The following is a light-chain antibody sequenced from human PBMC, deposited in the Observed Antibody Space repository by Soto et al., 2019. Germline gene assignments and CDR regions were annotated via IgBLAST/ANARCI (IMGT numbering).Light chain of an antibody. J-gene: IGKJ5*01. Sequence: DIQMTQSPSSLSASVGDRVTITCRGSQDISVYLAWYQQKPGKVPKLLIYSESTLQSGVPSRFSRGGSGTDFTLTISSLQPEDVATYFCQKFNTAPLTCGQGTRLEIK. CDR1: QDISVY. V-gene: IGKV1-27*01. CDR3: QKFNTAPLT. CDR2: SES.